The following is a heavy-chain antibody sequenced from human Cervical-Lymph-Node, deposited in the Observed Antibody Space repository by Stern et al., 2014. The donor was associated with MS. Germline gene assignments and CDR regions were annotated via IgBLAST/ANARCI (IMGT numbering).Heavy chain of an antibody. Sequence: VQLVESGGGVVQPGRSLRLSCAASGFTFSSYGMHWVRQAPGKGLEWVAVIWHDGSTKYYADSVKGRFTIARDNSKNTLYLQMNSLRAEDTAVYYCARAFGGNSGGVDYWGQGTLVTVSS. D-gene: IGHD4-23*01. CDR3: ARAFGGNSGGVDY. CDR1: GFTFSSYG. CDR2: IWHDGSTK. J-gene: IGHJ4*02. V-gene: IGHV3-33*01.